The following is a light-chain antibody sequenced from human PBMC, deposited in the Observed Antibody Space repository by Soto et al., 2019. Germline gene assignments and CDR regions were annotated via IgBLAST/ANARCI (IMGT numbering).Light chain of an antibody. CDR2: GAS. CDR1: QTIANNY. J-gene: IGKJ5*01. CDR3: PQRSNGPPTT. V-gene: IGKV3D-20*02. Sequence: EFAFTQSPGTLTLSPGARATLSCRASQTIANNYLTWYQQKPGQAPRVLIYGASSRATGIPARFSGSGSGTDFTLTISSLETEDIAVYYSPQRSNGPPTTSGQGTRWRL.